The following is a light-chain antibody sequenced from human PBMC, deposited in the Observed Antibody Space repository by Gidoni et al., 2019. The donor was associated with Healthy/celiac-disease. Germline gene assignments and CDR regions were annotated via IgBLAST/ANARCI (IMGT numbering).Light chain of an antibody. CDR2: AAS. Sequence: SQVTQAPSALSASVGDRVTITCRASQDISSYLAWYQQKPGKAPKLLIYAASTLQSGVPSRFSGSGSGTDFTLTISSLQPEDFATYYCQQLNSYPTFGGGTKVEIK. J-gene: IGKJ4*01. CDR3: QQLNSYPT. V-gene: IGKV1-9*01. CDR1: QDISSY.